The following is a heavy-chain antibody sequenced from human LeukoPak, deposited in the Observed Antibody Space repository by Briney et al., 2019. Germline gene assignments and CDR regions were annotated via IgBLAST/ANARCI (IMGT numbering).Heavy chain of an antibody. CDR3: ARESNGAPRRDFDY. CDR1: GGTFSAYY. V-gene: IGHV1-2*02. J-gene: IGHJ4*02. D-gene: IGHD5-24*01. Sequence: ASLKLFCKASGGTFSAYYMHWVRHAPPQGREWIGWITSDSGGTTYTKRFQSRVTITMDTSISTAYMELRRLISHDTAVYYCARESNGAPRRDFDYWGQGTLVIVSS. CDR2: ITSDSGGT.